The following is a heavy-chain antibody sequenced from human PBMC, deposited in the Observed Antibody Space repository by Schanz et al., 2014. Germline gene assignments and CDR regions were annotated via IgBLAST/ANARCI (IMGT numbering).Heavy chain of an antibody. J-gene: IGHJ4*02. CDR2: MWNDGIKT. D-gene: IGHD2-21*01. Sequence: QVDLVESGGGVVQPGRSLTLSCAVSTSLFSRSVIHWVRQAPGKGLEWVAVMWNDGIKTHYADSGKGRFTISRDNSKNTLYLQMNSLRVEDTAVYYCAKSKSQLPLFDYWGQGTLVTVSS. CDR3: AKSKSQLPLFDY. CDR1: TSLFSRSV. V-gene: IGHV3-33*06.